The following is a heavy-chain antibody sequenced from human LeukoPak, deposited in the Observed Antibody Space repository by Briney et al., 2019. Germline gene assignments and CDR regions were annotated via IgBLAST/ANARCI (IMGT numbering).Heavy chain of an antibody. V-gene: IGHV1-69*06. CDR1: GDTFSRYG. Sequence: ASVKVSCKASGDTFSRYGISWVRQAPGQGLEWMGGIIPLFGTANYAQKFQGRVTMTEDTSTDTAYMELSSLRSEDTAVYYCATGLPYSSSSFLFDYWGQGTLVTVSS. J-gene: IGHJ4*02. CDR2: IIPLFGTA. CDR3: ATGLPYSSSSFLFDY. D-gene: IGHD6-6*01.